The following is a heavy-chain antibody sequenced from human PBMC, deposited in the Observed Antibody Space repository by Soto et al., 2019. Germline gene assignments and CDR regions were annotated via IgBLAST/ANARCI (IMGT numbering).Heavy chain of an antibody. J-gene: IGHJ4*02. D-gene: IGHD3-10*01. V-gene: IGHV3-20*04. Sequence: EVQLVESGGGVVRPGGSLRLSCAASGFIFDDYGMTWVRQAPGKGLEWVSSIHRNGGRIGYADSVKGRFTISRDNAKNSLYLQMNSLRAEDTALYYCAREPNYGSGSYYNAWGQGTLVTVSS. CDR1: GFIFDDYG. CDR3: AREPNYGSGSYYNA. CDR2: IHRNGGRI.